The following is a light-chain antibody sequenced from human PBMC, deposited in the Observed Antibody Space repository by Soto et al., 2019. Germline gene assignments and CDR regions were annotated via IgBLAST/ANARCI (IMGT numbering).Light chain of an antibody. J-gene: IGLJ1*01. Sequence: QSALTQPASVSGSPGQSITISCTGTTSDVGRYNYVSWYQQHPGKAPKLIIYDVSNRPSGVSNRFSRSKSGNTASLTISGLQAEDEADYYCNSYTSSSTYVFGTGTKLTVL. V-gene: IGLV2-14*01. CDR3: NSYTSSSTYV. CDR2: DVS. CDR1: TSDVGRYNY.